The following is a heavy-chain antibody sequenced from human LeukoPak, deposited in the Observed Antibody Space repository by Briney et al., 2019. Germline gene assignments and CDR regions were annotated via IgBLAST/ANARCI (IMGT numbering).Heavy chain of an antibody. CDR2: IIPIFGTA. J-gene: IGHJ3*02. V-gene: IGHV1-69*05. CDR3: ARRLGLRWDLQAFDI. D-gene: IGHD4-23*01. Sequence: ASVKVSCKASGGTFSSYAISWVRQAPGQGLEWMGGIIPIFGTANYAQKFQGRVTITRNTSISTAYMELSSLRSEDTAVYYCARRLGLRWDLQAFDIWGQGTMVTVSS. CDR1: GGTFSSYA.